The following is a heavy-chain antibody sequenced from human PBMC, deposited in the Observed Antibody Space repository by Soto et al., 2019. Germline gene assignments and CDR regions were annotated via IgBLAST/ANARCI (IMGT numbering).Heavy chain of an antibody. Sequence: SETLSLTCTVSGGSISSYYWSWIRQPPGKGLEWIGYIYYSGSTNYNPSLKSRVTISVDTSKNQFSLKLSSVTAADTAVYYCARHVVSDYDFWSGISAQGNWFDPWGQGTLVTVSS. V-gene: IGHV4-59*08. CDR3: ARHVVSDYDFWSGISAQGNWFDP. CDR1: GGSISSYY. CDR2: IYYSGST. D-gene: IGHD3-3*01. J-gene: IGHJ5*02.